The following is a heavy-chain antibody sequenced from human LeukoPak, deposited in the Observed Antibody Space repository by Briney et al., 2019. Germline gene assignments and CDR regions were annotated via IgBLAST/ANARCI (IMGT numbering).Heavy chain of an antibody. V-gene: IGHV3-48*03. D-gene: IGHD3-10*02. CDR2: ISSSGSTI. J-gene: IGHJ6*04. CDR3: AELGVTMIGGV. Sequence: GGSLRLSCAASGFTFSNYEMNWVRQAPGKGLEWVSYISSSGSTIYYADSVKGRFTISRDNAKNSLYLQMNSLRAEDTAVYYCAELGVTMIGGVWGKGTTVTISS. CDR1: GFTFSNYE.